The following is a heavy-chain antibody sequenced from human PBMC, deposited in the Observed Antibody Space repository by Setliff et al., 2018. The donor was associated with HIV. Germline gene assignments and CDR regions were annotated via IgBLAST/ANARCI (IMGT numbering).Heavy chain of an antibody. D-gene: IGHD3-9*01. J-gene: IGHJ4*02. CDR2: VEPQHGET. Sequence: ASVKVSCKASGYTFTDYYMHWVQQAPGKGLEWMGRVEPQHGETIFAGKFQGRVTITADTSTDTAYMELSSLRSEDTAVYYCARGDYDILTGRWDYWGQGTLVTVSS. CDR3: ARGDYDILTGRWDY. CDR1: GYTFTDYY. V-gene: IGHV1-69-2*01.